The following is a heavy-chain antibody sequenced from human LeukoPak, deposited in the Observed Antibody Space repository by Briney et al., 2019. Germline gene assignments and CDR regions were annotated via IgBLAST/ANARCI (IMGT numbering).Heavy chain of an antibody. D-gene: IGHD6-13*01. CDR2: IRGSGGST. CDR1: GFTFSSYA. J-gene: IGHJ4*02. V-gene: IGHV3-23*01. Sequence: GGSLRLSCAASGFTFSSYAMSWVRQAPGKGLEWVSAIRGSGGSTYYADSVKGRFTISRDNSKNTLYLQMNSLRAEDTAVYYCAKSRVVYSSSWYYFDYWGQGTLVTVSS. CDR3: AKSRVVYSSSWYYFDY.